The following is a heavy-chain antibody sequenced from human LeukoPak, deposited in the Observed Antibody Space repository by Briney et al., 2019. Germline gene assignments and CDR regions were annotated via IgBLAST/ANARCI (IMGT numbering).Heavy chain of an antibody. V-gene: IGHV5-51*01. J-gene: IGHJ4*02. CDR2: VSPVDSDT. D-gene: IGHD1-26*01. CDR3: ARYDGGATADF. Sequence: GESLKISCKVSGYSLTNYWLAWVRQMPGKGLEWMGIVSPVDSDTRYSPSFQGQVTISADKSINTDYLQWSSLKASDTAIYYCARYDGGATADFWGQGTLVTVSS. CDR1: GYSLTNYW.